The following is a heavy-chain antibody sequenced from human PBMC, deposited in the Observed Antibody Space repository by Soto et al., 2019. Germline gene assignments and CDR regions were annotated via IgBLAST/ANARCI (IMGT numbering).Heavy chain of an antibody. CDR2: ISYDGSNK. CDR1: GFTFSSYG. D-gene: IGHD2-2*01. Sequence: GGSLRLSCAASGFTFSSYGMHWVRQAPGKGLEWVAVISYDGSNKYYADSVKGRFTISRDTSKNTLYLQMNSLRGEDTAVYYCAKDEVVVVVPDAEGYYYYMDVWGQGTTVTVSS. CDR3: AKDEVVVVVPDAEGYYYYMDV. J-gene: IGHJ6*03. V-gene: IGHV3-30*18.